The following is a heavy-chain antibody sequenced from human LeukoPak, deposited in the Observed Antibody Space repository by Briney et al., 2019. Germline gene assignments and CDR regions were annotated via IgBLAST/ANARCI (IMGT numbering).Heavy chain of an antibody. J-gene: IGHJ5*02. V-gene: IGHV1-8*01. CDR1: GYTFTSYD. CDR2: MNPNSGNT. Sequence: ASVKVSCKASGYTFTSYDINWVRQATGQGLEWMGWMNPNSGNTGYAQKFQGRVTMTRDTPITTVYMELNRLRSDDTATYYCARGGSGMVDLWGQGTLVSVSS. CDR3: ARGGSGMVDL.